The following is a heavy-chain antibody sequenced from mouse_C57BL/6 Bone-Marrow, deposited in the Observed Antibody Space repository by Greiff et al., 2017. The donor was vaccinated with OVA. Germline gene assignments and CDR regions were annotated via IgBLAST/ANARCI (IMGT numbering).Heavy chain of an antibody. Sequence: QVHVKQPGAELVRPGSSVKLSCKASGYTFTSYWMDWVKQRPGQGLEWIGNIYPSDSETHYNQKFKDKATLTVDKSSSTAYMQLSSLTSEDSAVYYCARSTGLTAWFAYWGQGTLVTVSA. CDR3: ARSTGLTAWFAY. CDR2: IYPSDSET. V-gene: IGHV1-61*01. J-gene: IGHJ3*01. D-gene: IGHD4-1*01. CDR1: GYTFTSYW.